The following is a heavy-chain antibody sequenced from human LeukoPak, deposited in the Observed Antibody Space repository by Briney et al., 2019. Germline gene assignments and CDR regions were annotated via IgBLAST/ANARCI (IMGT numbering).Heavy chain of an antibody. CDR1: GGSISSGGYY. Sequence: PSQTLSLTCTVSGGSISSGGYYWSWIRQPPGKGLEWIGYIYHSGSTYYNPSLKSRVTISVDRSKNQFSLKLSSVTAADTAVYYCARQALPYSDGLVYYFDYWGQGALVTVSS. D-gene: IGHD3-9*01. CDR3: ARQALPYSDGLVYYFDY. CDR2: IYHSGST. J-gene: IGHJ4*02. V-gene: IGHV4-30-2*01.